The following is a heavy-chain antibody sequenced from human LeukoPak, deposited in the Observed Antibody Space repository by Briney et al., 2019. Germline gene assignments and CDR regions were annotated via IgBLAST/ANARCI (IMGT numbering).Heavy chain of an antibody. V-gene: IGHV3-23*01. CDR3: AKGSSGYFAYL. D-gene: IGHD3-22*01. J-gene: IGHJ5*02. Sequence: GGSLRLSCAACGFLFNKYGVIWVPQAPGKGVEWVSAISNDGVGTQYTDFVEGRFTISRDNSKNTLFLQISSLRAEDTALYYCAKGSSGYFAYLWGQGALGSASS. CDR1: GFLFNKYG. CDR2: ISNDGVGT.